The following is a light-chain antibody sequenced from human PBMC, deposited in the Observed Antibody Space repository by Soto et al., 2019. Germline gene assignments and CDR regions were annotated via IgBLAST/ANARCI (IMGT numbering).Light chain of an antibody. CDR1: TSDVGGYNL. Sequence: QSVLTQPAAVSGSPGQSIIISCSGTTSDVGGYNLVSWYQQHTAKAPKLLIYEGTQRPSGVSSRFSGSKSGNTASLTISGLQAEDEADYYCCSYASSSSYVFGTGTKVTAL. J-gene: IGLJ1*01. CDR3: CSYASSSSYV. V-gene: IGLV2-23*01. CDR2: EGT.